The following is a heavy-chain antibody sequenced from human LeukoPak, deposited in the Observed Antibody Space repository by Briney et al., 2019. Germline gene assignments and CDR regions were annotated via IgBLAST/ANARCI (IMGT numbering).Heavy chain of an antibody. CDR1: GGSISSGSYY. D-gene: IGHD3-9*01. V-gene: IGHV4-61*02. Sequence: PSETLSLTCTVSGGSISSGSYYWSWVRRPSGKGLDGIGRFYSSGSTNYNPSLKSRVTISVDTSKDQFSLKLSSVTAADTAVYYCARGHDILTGSPFDYWGQGTLVTVSS. CDR2: FYSSGST. J-gene: IGHJ4*02. CDR3: ARGHDILTGSPFDY.